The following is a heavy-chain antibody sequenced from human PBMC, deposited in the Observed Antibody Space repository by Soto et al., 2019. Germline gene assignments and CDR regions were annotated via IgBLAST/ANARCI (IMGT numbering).Heavy chain of an antibody. Sequence: GRLVLSCSASGFTFGSYWMNWVRQAPGKGLVWVSRIDSDGSSTTYADSVKGRFTTSRDNAKNTLYLQMSSLRVEDTAVYYCARGRPYGMDVWGQGTKVTVYS. V-gene: IGHV3-74*01. J-gene: IGHJ6*02. CDR3: ARGRPYGMDV. CDR2: IDSDGSST. CDR1: GFTFGSYW.